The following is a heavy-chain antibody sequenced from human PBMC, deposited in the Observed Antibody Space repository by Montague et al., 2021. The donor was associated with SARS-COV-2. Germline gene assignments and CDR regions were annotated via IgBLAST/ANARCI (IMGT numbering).Heavy chain of an antibody. Sequence: SETRSLTCTVSGGSITRNYYWGRIRQPPGKGLEWVGNIYYSGTTFINPSLESRVTISVDASKNQFSLNLTSVTAADTAVYYCARPLVRGVPKAFDIWGQGALVIVSS. CDR2: IYYSGTT. V-gene: IGHV4-39*01. J-gene: IGHJ3*02. D-gene: IGHD3-10*01. CDR3: ARPLVRGVPKAFDI. CDR1: GGSITRNYY.